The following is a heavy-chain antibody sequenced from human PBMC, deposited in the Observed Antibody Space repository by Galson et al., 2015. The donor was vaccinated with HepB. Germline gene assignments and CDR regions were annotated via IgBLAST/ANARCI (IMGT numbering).Heavy chain of an antibody. CDR2: IIPIFGTA. J-gene: IGHJ5*02. CDR1: GGTFSSYA. Sequence: SVKVSCKASGGTFSSYAISWVRQAPGQGLEWMGGIIPIFGTANYAQKFQGRVTITADESTSTAYMELSSLRSEDTAVYYCARKALYCSGGSCHRTFDPWGQGTLVTVSS. D-gene: IGHD2-15*01. CDR3: ARKALYCSGGSCHRTFDP. V-gene: IGHV1-69*13.